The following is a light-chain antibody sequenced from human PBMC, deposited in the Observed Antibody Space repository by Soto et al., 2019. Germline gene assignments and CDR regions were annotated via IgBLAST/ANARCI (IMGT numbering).Light chain of an antibody. CDR3: SSYTSTSTLYV. CDR1: SSDVGFYNY. Sequence: QSALTQPASVSGSPGQSITISCSGTSSDVGFYNYVSWFQQYPGKAPKLMIFEVTNRPSGISGRFSGSKSGNAASLTISGLQAEDEATYYCSSYTSTSTLYVFGPGTKLTVL. V-gene: IGLV2-14*01. CDR2: EVT. J-gene: IGLJ1*01.